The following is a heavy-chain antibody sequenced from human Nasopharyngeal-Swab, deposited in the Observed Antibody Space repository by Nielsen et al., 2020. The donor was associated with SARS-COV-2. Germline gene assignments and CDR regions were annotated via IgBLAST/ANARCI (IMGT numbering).Heavy chain of an antibody. V-gene: IGHV4-59*08. Sequence: SETLSLTCTVSGGSISSYYWSWIRQPPGKGLEWIGYIYYSGSTNYNPSLKSRVTISVDTSKNQFSLNLSSVTAADTAVYYCARLDWVGKDYGMDVWGQGTTVTVSS. CDR1: GGSISSYY. D-gene: IGHD7-27*01. CDR2: IYYSGST. CDR3: ARLDWVGKDYGMDV. J-gene: IGHJ6*02.